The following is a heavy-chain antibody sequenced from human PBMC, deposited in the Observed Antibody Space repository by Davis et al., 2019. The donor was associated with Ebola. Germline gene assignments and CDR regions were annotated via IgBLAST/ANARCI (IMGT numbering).Heavy chain of an antibody. D-gene: IGHD2-2*01. V-gene: IGHV5-10-1*01. CDR2: IDPSDSYT. CDR3: ARGRDCSSTSCLYYYYYMDV. J-gene: IGHJ6*03. CDR1: GYSFTSYW. Sequence: GESLKISCKGSGYSFTSYWISWVRQMPGKGLEWMGRIDPSDSYTNYSPSFQGHVTISADKSISTAYLQWSSLKASDTAMYYCARGRDCSSTSCLYYYYYMDVWGKGTTVTVSS.